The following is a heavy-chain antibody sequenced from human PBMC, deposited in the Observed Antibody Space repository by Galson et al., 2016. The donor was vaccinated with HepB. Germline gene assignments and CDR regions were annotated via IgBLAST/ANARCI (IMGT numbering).Heavy chain of an antibody. Sequence: SLRLSCAASGFTFSRFTIHWVRQAPGKGLEWVSCMSGSGSDIYYADSVKGRFTISRDNAKYSLSLQMNSLRAEDTAIYYCARDRHDAGSGRYYFYYGLDVWGQGTTATVSS. V-gene: IGHV3-21*01. D-gene: IGHD3-9*01. CDR2: MSGSGSDI. J-gene: IGHJ6*02. CDR3: ARDRHDAGSGRYYFYYGLDV. CDR1: GFTFSRFT.